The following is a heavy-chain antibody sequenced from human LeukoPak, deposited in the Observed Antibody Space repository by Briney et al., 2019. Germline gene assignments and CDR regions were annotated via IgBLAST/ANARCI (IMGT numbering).Heavy chain of an antibody. J-gene: IGHJ3*02. CDR1: GGSISSSSYY. Sequence: PSETLSLTCTVSGGSISSSSYYWGWIRQPPGTGLEWIGSIYYSGSTYYNPSLKSRVTISVDTSKNQFSLKLSSVTAADTAVYYCASPNPYIVVVPAAGGPNAFDIWGQGTMVTVSS. CDR3: ASPNPYIVVVPAAGGPNAFDI. D-gene: IGHD2-2*01. CDR2: IYYSGST. V-gene: IGHV4-39*01.